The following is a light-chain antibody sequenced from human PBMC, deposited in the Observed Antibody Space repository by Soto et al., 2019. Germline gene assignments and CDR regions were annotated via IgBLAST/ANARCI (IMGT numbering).Light chain of an antibody. Sequence: QSVLTQPASVSGSPGQSITISCTGTSSDVGGYNYVSWHQQHPGKAPILIIYEVSNRPSGISNRFSGSKSGSTASLTISGLQPEDEADYYCSSYTSTSTLYVFXTGTKGTVL. CDR3: SSYTSTSTLYV. V-gene: IGLV2-14*03. CDR1: SSDVGGYNY. J-gene: IGLJ1*01. CDR2: EVS.